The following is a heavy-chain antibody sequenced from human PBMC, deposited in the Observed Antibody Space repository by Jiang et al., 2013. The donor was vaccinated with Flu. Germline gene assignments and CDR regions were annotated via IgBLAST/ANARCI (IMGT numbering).Heavy chain of an antibody. CDR2: INPNSGDT. D-gene: IGHD3-22*01. CDR1: GYIFIAYY. CDR3: ARGYYYDSSAYYFDY. V-gene: IGHV1-2*06. J-gene: IGHJ4*02. Sequence: VQLVESGAEVKKPGASVKVSCKASGYIFIAYYMHWVRQAPGQGLEWMGRINPNSGDTNYPQRFQDRVTMTRDTSISSAYMELSSLRSDDTAVYYCARGYYYDSSAYYFDYWGQGTLVTVSS.